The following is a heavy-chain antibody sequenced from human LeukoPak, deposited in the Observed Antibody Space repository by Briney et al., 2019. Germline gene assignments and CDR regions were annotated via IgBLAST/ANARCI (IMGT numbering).Heavy chain of an antibody. CDR3: ARPEEFDSSGYTSYFHH. CDR1: GGSFSNYS. Sequence: SETLSLTCAVYGGSFSNYSWSWIRQSPGKGLEWIGEINDSGSTNYNPSLKSRVTISVDTSKRQFSLKLTSVTAADTAVYYCARPEEFDSSGYTSYFHHWGQGTLVSVSS. J-gene: IGHJ1*01. CDR2: INDSGST. D-gene: IGHD3-22*01. V-gene: IGHV4-34*01.